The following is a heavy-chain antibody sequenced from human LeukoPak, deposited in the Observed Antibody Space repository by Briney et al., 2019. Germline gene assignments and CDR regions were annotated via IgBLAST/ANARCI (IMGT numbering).Heavy chain of an antibody. D-gene: IGHD1-26*01. CDR2: ISYSGST. Sequence: SETLSLTCSVSSGSIGTYYWAWIRQTPGKGLEWIGYISYSGSTKYNPSPTRRITISLDTSKNQFSLELRSMTAADTAMYYCARQAGSFTTFDFWGQGTLVTVSS. CDR1: SGSIGTYY. CDR3: ARQAGSFTTFDF. V-gene: IGHV4-59*08. J-gene: IGHJ4*02.